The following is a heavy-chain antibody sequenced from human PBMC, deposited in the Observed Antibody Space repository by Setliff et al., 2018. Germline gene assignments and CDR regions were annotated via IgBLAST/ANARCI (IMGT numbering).Heavy chain of an antibody. CDR3: ATRTPVTFSGVVTTA. CDR2: ITNYNGKT. V-gene: IGHV1-18*01. Sequence: ASVKVSCKASGLTFTTFSISWVRQAPGQGLEWMGWITNYNGKTDYAQKFQDRVILTTDTSTNTAYMELRNLRPDDKAIYYCATRTPVTFSGVVTTAWGQGSLVTVSS. D-gene: IGHD3-3*01. J-gene: IGHJ5*02. CDR1: GLTFTTFS.